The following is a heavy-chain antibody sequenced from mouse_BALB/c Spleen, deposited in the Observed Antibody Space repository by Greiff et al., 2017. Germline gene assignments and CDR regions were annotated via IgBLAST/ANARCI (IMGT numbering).Heavy chain of an antibody. V-gene: IGHV5-12-1*01. J-gene: IGHJ4*01. CDR2: ISSGGGST. CDR3: ARNYKGAMDY. CDR1: GFAFSSYD. D-gene: IGHD2-1*01. Sequence: EVKVVESGGGLVKPGGSLKLSCAASGFAFSSYDMSWVRQTPEKRLEWVAYISSGGGSTYYPDTVKGRFTISRDNAKNTLYLQMSSLKSEDTAMYYCARNYKGAMDYWGQGTSVTVSA.